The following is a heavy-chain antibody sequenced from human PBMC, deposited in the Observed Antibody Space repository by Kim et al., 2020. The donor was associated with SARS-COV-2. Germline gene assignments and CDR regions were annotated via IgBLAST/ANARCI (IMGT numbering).Heavy chain of an antibody. CDR1: GGSISSYY. Sequence: SETLSLTCSVSGGSISSYYWSWIRQPPGKGLEWIGDIYYSGSTNYNPSLKSRVTISVDTSKNQISLKLSSVTAADTAVYYCARIPPGRDGYNSNDAFDIWGQGTMVNVSS. D-gene: IGHD1-1*01. J-gene: IGHJ3*02. V-gene: IGHV4-59*13. CDR2: IYYSGST. CDR3: ARIPPGRDGYNSNDAFDI.